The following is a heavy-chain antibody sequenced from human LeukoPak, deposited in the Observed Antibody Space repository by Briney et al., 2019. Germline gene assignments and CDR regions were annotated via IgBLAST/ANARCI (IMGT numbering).Heavy chain of an antibody. CDR2: IGTAGDT. Sequence: GGSLRLSCAASGFTFSSYDMHWVRHATGKGLEWVSAIGTAGDTYYPGSVKGRFTISRENAKNSLYLQMNSLRAGDTAVYYCARAHQQLWSQLIPYGMDVWGQGTTVTVSS. CDR1: GFTFSSYD. D-gene: IGHD5-18*01. V-gene: IGHV3-13*01. J-gene: IGHJ6*02. CDR3: ARAHQQLWSQLIPYGMDV.